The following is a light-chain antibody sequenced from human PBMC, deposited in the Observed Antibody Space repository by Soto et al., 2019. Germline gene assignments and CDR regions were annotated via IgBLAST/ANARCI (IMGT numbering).Light chain of an antibody. J-gene: IGLJ3*02. Sequence: QSALTQPACVSGSPGQSITISCTGTSSDVGGYDFVSWYQHHPGKAPRLIIYQVSNRPSGVSNRFSGSKSGNTASLTISGLQPEDEADYYCSSYISMIVRVFGGGTQLTVL. CDR2: QVS. CDR1: SSDVGGYDF. CDR3: SSYISMIVRV. V-gene: IGLV2-14*01.